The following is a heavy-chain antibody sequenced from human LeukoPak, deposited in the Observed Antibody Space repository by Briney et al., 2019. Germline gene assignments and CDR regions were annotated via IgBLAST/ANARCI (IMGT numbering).Heavy chain of an antibody. CDR3: ARDRSSGWYYLFDY. J-gene: IGHJ4*02. D-gene: IGHD6-19*01. Sequence: ASVKVSCKASGYTFTNYAITWVRQAPGQGLEWMGWISAYNGNTNYAQKLQGRVTMTTDTSTSTAYMELRSLRSDDTAMYYCARDRSSGWYYLFDYWGQGTLVTVSS. V-gene: IGHV1-18*01. CDR1: GYTFTNYA. CDR2: ISAYNGNT.